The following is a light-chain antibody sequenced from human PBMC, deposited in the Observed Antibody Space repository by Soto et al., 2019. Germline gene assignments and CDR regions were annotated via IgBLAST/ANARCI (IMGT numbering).Light chain of an antibody. CDR1: SSDIGSYDH. V-gene: IGLV2-14*03. CDR3: ISYTDRQSYL. J-gene: IGLJ1*01. CDR2: AVS. Sequence: QSALTQPASVSGSPGQSITISCSGTSSDIGSYDHVAWYQQFPGKSPKLIIYAVSDRPSGVSDRFSGSKSGISASLTISGLQTEDEADYYCISYTDRQSYLFGTGIKV.